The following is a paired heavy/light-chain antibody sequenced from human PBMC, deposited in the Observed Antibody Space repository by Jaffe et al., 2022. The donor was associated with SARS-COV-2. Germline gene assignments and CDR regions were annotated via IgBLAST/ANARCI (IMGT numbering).Heavy chain of an antibody. J-gene: IGHJ4*02. CDR1: GYTFTSYT. Sequence: QVQLVQSGSELKKPGASVKVSCKASGYTFTSYTMNWVRQAPGQGLEWMGWINTNTGNPTYAQGFTGRFVFSLDTSVSTTYLQISSLKAEDTAVYYCARGSTVPDFWGQGTLVTVSS. CDR2: INTNTGNP. CDR3: ARGSTVPDF. D-gene: IGHD4-17*01. V-gene: IGHV7-4-1*02.
Light chain of an antibody. V-gene: IGKV1-39*01. Sequence: DIQMTQSPSSLSASVGDGVTITCRTSQSISRNLNWYQQKPGKAPKLLIYATSSLQSGVPSRFSGSGSGTDFTLTISSLQPEDFATYYCQQSYTTPRTFGQGTKVEIK. CDR2: ATS. CDR1: QSISRN. CDR3: QQSYTTPRT. J-gene: IGKJ1*01.